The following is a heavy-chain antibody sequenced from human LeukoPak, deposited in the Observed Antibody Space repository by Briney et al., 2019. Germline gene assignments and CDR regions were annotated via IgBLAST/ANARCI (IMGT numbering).Heavy chain of an antibody. CDR2: INGGNGNT. D-gene: IGHD4-17*01. J-gene: IGHJ4*02. CDR1: GYTFTTYA. Sequence: ASVTVSCTASGYTFTTYAMHWVRQAPGQRLEWMGWINGGNGNTKYSQKFQGRVTITRDTSASTAYMELSNLRSEDTAVYYCARVSGDYVIVYGYWGQGTLVTVSS. V-gene: IGHV1-3*01. CDR3: ARVSGDYVIVYGY.